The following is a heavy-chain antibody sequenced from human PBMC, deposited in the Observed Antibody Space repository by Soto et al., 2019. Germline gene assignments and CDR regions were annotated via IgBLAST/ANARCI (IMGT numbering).Heavy chain of an antibody. CDR3: ARDGPYYYASRMDV. Sequence: EVQLVESGGGLVKPGGSLRLSCAASGIHVSSNYMTWVRQAPGKGLEWVSVLHSGGDTYYANSVKGRFTISRHDSTNTLFLQMNSLTAEDTAVYYCARDGPYYYASRMDVWGQGTTVTVSS. CDR2: LHSGGDT. CDR1: GIHVSSNY. J-gene: IGHJ6*02. D-gene: IGHD3-10*01. V-gene: IGHV3-53*04.